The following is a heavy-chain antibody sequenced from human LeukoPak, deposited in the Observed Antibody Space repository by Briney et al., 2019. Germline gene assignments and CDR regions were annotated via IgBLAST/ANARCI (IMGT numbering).Heavy chain of an antibody. CDR1: GGSISSYY. CDR3: ARDLRAPSSGYYHDAFDI. D-gene: IGHD3-22*01. CDR2: IYTSGST. J-gene: IGHJ3*02. V-gene: IGHV4-4*07. Sequence: PSETLSLTCTVSGGSISSYYWSWIRQPPGKGLEWIGRIYTSGSTNYNPSLKSRVTMSVDTSKNQFSLKLSSVTAADTAVYYCARDLRAPSSGYYHDAFDIWGQGTMVTVS.